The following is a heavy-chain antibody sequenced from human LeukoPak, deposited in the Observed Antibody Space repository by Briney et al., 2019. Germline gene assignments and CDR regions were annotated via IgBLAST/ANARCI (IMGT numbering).Heavy chain of an antibody. D-gene: IGHD3-10*01. CDR3: ARVGSGDYYGSGSYYKGSWFDP. J-gene: IGHJ5*02. CDR2: INHDATEK. CDR1: GFTFSSYA. V-gene: IGHV3-7*01. Sequence: PGGSLRLSCAASGFTFSSYAMNWVRQAPGRGLEWVANINHDATEKYYVDSVKGRFTISRDNAKKSLYLQMNRLRADDTAVYHCARVGSGDYYGSGSYYKGSWFDPWGQGTLVTVSS.